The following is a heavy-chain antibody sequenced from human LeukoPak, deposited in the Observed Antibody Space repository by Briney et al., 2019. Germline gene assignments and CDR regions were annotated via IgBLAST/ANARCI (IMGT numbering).Heavy chain of an antibody. J-gene: IGHJ3*02. CDR2: IYHSGST. CDR1: GGSISSGGYS. D-gene: IGHD3-22*01. V-gene: IGHV4-30-2*01. CDR3: ARAPDTAYYYDSSGYMGVGAFDI. Sequence: PSPTLSLTCAVSGGSISSGGYSWSWIRQPPGQGLEWIGYIYHSGSTYYNPSLKSRVTISVDRSKNQFSLKLSSVTAADTAVYYCARAPDTAYYYDSSGYMGVGAFDIWGQGTMVTVSS.